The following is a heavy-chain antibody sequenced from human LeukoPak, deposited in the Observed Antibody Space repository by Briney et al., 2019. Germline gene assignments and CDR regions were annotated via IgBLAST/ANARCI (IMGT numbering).Heavy chain of an antibody. D-gene: IGHD2-15*01. CDR1: VFSLRAYT. V-gene: IGHV3-48*01. CDR2: IISPITTI. CDR3: ARNGRYCATATCLDF. Sequence: VGTLRLSCAPSVFSLRAYTMNWVRQAPRLGLEWISYIISPITTIYYADSVEGRFTISRDNAKNSLSLRMDSLRAQDTALYNFARNGRYCATATCLDFWGQGTLVTVSS. J-gene: IGHJ4*02.